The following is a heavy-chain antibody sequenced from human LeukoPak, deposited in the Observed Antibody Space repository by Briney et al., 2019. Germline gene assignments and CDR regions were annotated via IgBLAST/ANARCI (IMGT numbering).Heavy chain of an antibody. D-gene: IGHD3-22*01. CDR1: GGSISSYY. J-gene: IGHJ4*02. Sequence: SETLSLTCTVSGGSISSYYWSWIRQPPGKGLEWIGYIYYSGSTNYNPSLKSRVTISVDTSKNQFSLKLSSVTAADTAVYYCARRNYDSSGYSQYYFDYWGQGTLVTVSS. V-gene: IGHV4-59*01. CDR2: IYYSGST. CDR3: ARRNYDSSGYSQYYFDY.